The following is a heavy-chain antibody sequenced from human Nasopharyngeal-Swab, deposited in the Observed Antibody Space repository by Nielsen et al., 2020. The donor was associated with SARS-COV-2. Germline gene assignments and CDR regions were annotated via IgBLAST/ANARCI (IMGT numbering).Heavy chain of an antibody. Sequence: PGKGLEWIGSIYDSGRTYYNPSLKSRVTISVDTSKNQFSLNLSSVTAADTAVYYCARVVMVRGVSYYYYMDVWGKGTPVTVSS. D-gene: IGHD3-10*01. J-gene: IGHJ6*03. CDR2: IYDSGRT. CDR3: ARVVMVRGVSYYYYMDV. V-gene: IGHV4-39*07.